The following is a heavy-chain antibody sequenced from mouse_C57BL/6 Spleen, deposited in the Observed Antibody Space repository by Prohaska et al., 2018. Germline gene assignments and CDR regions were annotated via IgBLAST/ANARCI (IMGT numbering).Heavy chain of an antibody. CDR1: GFTFSGFW. CDR2: INSDGIAI. D-gene: IGHD2-1*01. Sequence: ELQLLESGGGLVQPGGSRGLSCEGSGFTFSGFWMRWVRQTPGKTLEWIGDINSDGIAINYAPSIKDRFTIFRDNDKSTLYLQMSNVRSEDTATYFCMRYGNYWYFDVWGTGTTVTVSS. CDR3: MRYGNYWYFDV. V-gene: IGHV11-2*01. J-gene: IGHJ1*03.